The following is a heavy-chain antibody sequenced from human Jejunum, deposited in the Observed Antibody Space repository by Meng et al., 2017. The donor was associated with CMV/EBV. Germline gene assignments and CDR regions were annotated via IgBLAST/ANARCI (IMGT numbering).Heavy chain of an antibody. CDR1: GFTFSSFA. V-gene: IGHV3-23*05. CDR2: IDSSSRT. J-gene: IGHJ4*02. CDR3: AKSLVDTAMDLED. Sequence: CAASGFTFSSFAMTWVRQARGKGLEWVSTIDSSSRTYYADSVKGRFTISRDDSQSTVYLQMGSLRAEDTAVYYCAKSLVDTAMDLEDWGQGTLVTVSS. D-gene: IGHD5-18*01.